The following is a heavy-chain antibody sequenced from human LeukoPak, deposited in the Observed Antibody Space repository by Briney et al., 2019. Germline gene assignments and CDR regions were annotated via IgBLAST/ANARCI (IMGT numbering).Heavy chain of an antibody. V-gene: IGHV4-59*08. CDR3: ARLSPILTGYILAYYYYMDV. J-gene: IGHJ6*03. CDR2: IYYSGST. Sequence: SETLSLTCTVSGGSISSYYWSWIRQPLGKGLEWIGYIYYSGSTNYNPSLKSRVTISVDTSKNQFSLKLSSVTAADTAVYYCARLSPILTGYILAYYYYMDVWGKGTTVTVSS. CDR1: GGSISSYY. D-gene: IGHD3-9*01.